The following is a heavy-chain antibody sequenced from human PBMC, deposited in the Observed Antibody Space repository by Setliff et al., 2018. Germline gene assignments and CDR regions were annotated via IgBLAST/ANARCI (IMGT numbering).Heavy chain of an antibody. CDR3: FGAGTCSY. Sequence: PGGSLRLSCTASGFSYSNCWVSWVRQAPGKGLEWLASINPHASEKYYVDSVKGRFTISRDNAKNSLSLQKNNLRTEDTAVYYCFGAGTCSYWGQGTLVTVSS. CDR1: GFSYSNCW. J-gene: IGHJ4*02. CDR2: INPHASEK. V-gene: IGHV3-7*01. D-gene: IGHD3-10*01.